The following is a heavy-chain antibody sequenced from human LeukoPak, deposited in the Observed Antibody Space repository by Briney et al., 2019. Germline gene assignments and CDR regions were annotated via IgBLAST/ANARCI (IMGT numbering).Heavy chain of an antibody. CDR3: ARDPGDTYHDWYFDL. Sequence: SETLSLTCTVAGEYISSYYWSWIRQSAENGLEWIGRVHISGTTHYNPSLQGRVTMSVDTSKNQFSLNLNSVTAADTAVYCCARDPGDTYHDWYFDLWGRGTVVTVSS. J-gene: IGHJ2*01. V-gene: IGHV4-4*07. CDR2: VHISGTT. D-gene: IGHD4-17*01. CDR1: GEYISSYY.